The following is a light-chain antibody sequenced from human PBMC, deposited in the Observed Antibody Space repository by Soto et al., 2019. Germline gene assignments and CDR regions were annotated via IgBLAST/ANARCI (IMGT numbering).Light chain of an antibody. V-gene: IGKV3-20*01. CDR1: QSVGSS. Sequence: EIVLTQSPGTLSLYPGESATLSCRASQSVGSSLAWYHHKPGQDPRLLIYGSTGRATGIPDRFSGSGSGTDFTLTISRLEPEDFAVYYCQQYDHLPRTFGQGTKVEI. CDR3: QQYDHLPRT. J-gene: IGKJ1*01. CDR2: GST.